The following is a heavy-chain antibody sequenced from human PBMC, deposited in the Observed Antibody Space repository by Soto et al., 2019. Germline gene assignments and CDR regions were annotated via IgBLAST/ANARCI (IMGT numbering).Heavy chain of an antibody. CDR3: ARGAAAAMDV. V-gene: IGHV3-21*01. CDR1: GFTFSSYS. Sequence: GSLRLSCAASGFTFSSYSMNWVRQAPGKGLEWVSSISSSSSYIYYADSVKGRFTISRDNAKNSLYLQMSSLRAEDTAVYYCARGAAAAMDVWGQGTTVTVSS. CDR2: ISSSSSYI. D-gene: IGHD6-13*01. J-gene: IGHJ6*02.